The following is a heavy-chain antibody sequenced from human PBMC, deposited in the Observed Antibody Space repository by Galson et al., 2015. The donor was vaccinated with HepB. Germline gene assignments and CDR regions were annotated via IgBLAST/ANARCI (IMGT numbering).Heavy chain of an antibody. CDR1: GRSLTTGEYY. CDR3: AREETFPAFYFDF. D-gene: IGHD3-16*01. V-gene: IGHV4-30-4*01. CDR2: IFYTGSA. Sequence: TLSLTCTVSGRSLTTGEYYWTWLRQPPGKGLEWIGYIFYTGSAYYNPSLKSRVTISVDTSKYQFSLKVNSVTAADTAVYYCAREETFPAFYFDFWGQGTLVTVSS. J-gene: IGHJ4*02.